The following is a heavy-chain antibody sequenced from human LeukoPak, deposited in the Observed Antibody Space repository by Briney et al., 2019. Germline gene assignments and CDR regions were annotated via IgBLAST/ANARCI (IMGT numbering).Heavy chain of an antibody. D-gene: IGHD3-10*01. V-gene: IGHV4-59*01. CDR2: IYYSGST. CDR1: GGSISSYY. CDR3: ARGNMVRGVIITNWFDP. J-gene: IGHJ5*02. Sequence: PSETLSLTCTVSGGSISSYYWSWIRQPPGKGLEWIGYIYYSGSTNYNPSLKSRITISVDTSKNQFSLKLSSVTAADTAVYYCARGNMVRGVIITNWFDPWGQGTLVTVSS.